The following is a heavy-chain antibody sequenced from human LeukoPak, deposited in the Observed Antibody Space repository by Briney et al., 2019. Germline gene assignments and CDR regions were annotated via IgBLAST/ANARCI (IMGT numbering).Heavy chain of an antibody. CDR3: VKLGTRVATLRAEVDC. Sequence: GGSLRLSCLASGFIFTSYSMHWVRQAPGKRLEYVSGVDSKGGSTYYADSVKGRFTISRDNSKNTLYLQMADLRIEDTAIYYCVKLGTRVATLRAEVDCWGQGALVAVST. V-gene: IGHV3-64D*06. CDR1: GFIFTSYS. J-gene: IGHJ4*02. D-gene: IGHD5-12*01. CDR2: VDSKGGST.